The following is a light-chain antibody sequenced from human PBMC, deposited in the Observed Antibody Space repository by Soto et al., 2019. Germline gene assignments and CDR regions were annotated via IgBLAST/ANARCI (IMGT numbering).Light chain of an antibody. J-gene: IGLJ3*02. Sequence: QSALTQPPSASGSLGQSVAISCTGTSSDVGYYNHVSWYQQHPGEAPKLMIYDVTKRPSGVPDRFSGSKSGNTASLIVSGRQAEDEAHYYCSSFATNFWVFGGGTKLTVL. CDR2: DVT. CDR3: SSFATNFWV. CDR1: SSDVGYYNH. V-gene: IGLV2-8*01.